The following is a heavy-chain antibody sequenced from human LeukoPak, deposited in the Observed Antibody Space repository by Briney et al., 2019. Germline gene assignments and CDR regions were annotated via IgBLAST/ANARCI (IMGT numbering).Heavy chain of an antibody. CDR3: AKWDNSGWFSFDF. Sequence: PGGSLRLSCAASGFTFSSYAMTWVRQAPGKGLEWVSSISHDATGTYYSDSVKGRFTISRDKSKSTLYLQMDSLRAEDTALYYCAKWDNSGWFSFDFWGQGTLVTVSS. CDR1: GFTFSSYA. V-gene: IGHV3-23*01. D-gene: IGHD6-19*01. J-gene: IGHJ4*02. CDR2: ISHDATGT.